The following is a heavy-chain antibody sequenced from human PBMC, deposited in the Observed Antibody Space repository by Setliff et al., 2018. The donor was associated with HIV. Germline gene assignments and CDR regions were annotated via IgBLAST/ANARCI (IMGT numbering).Heavy chain of an antibody. J-gene: IGHJ6*04. V-gene: IGHV4-39*07. D-gene: IGHD3-3*01. Sequence: PSETLSLTCTVSGGSISSSSYYWGWIRQPPGKGLEWIGNIYSGGNTYYNPSLRSRLMISVDTSKNQFSLELSSVTAADTALYYCARTITTFGVIGRGGRMDVWGKGTTVTVSS. CDR1: GGSISSSSYY. CDR2: IYSGGNT. CDR3: ARTITTFGVIGRGGRMDV.